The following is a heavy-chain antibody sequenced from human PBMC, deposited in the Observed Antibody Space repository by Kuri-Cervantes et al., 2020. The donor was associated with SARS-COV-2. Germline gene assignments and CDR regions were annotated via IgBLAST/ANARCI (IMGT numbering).Heavy chain of an antibody. CDR1: GFTFGSYS. Sequence: GESLKISCAASGFTFGSYSMNWVRQAPGKGLEWVSYISSSSSTIYYADSVKGRFTISRDNAKNSLYLQMNSLRDEDTAVYYCARETLGPYYYDSSGYQNDAFDIWGQGTMVTVSS. J-gene: IGHJ3*02. CDR2: ISSSSSTI. V-gene: IGHV3-48*02. D-gene: IGHD3-22*01. CDR3: ARETLGPYYYDSSGYQNDAFDI.